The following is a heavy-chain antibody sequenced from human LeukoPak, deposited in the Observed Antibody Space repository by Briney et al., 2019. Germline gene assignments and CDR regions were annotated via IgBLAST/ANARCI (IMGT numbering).Heavy chain of an antibody. Sequence: PSETLSLTCTVSGGSISSSSYYWGWIRQPPGKGLEWIGSIYYSGSTYYNPSLKSRVTISVDTSKNQFSLKLSSVTAADTAVYYCAREGGPDYTGYYMDVWGKGTTVTVSS. J-gene: IGHJ6*03. CDR2: IYYSGST. CDR1: GGSISSSSYY. V-gene: IGHV4-39*07. CDR3: AREGGPDYTGYYMDV. D-gene: IGHD4-11*01.